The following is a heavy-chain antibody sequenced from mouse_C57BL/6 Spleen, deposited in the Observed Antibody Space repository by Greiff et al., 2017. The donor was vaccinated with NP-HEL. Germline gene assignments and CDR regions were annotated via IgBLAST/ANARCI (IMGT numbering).Heavy chain of an antibody. CDR1: GYSITRGYY. Sequence: VQLKESGPGLVKPSQSLSLTCSVTGYSITRGYYWNCIRQFPGNKLEWMGYISYDGSNNYNPSLKNRISIPSHTSKNQFFLKLNSVTTEDTATYYCARDGTLYFDYWGQGTTLTVSS. J-gene: IGHJ2*01. V-gene: IGHV3-6*01. D-gene: IGHD3-3*01. CDR3: ARDGTLYFDY. CDR2: ISYDGSN.